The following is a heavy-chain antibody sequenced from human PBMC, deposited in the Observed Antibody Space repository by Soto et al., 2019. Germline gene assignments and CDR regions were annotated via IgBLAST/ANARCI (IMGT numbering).Heavy chain of an antibody. J-gene: IGHJ6*02. CDR3: ARDASYYSLWSGYYPSRNGMDV. V-gene: IGHV3-33*01. CDR2: IWYDGSKK. D-gene: IGHD3-3*01. CDR1: GFTFSSFG. Sequence: QVQVVESGGGVVQPGRSLRLSCAASGFTFSSFGMHWVRQAPGKGLEWVPLIWYDGSKKSYGDSVKGRFIISRDNSRNTVYLQMNSLRADDTAVYYCARDASYYSLWSGYYPSRNGMDVWGQGTTVTVSS.